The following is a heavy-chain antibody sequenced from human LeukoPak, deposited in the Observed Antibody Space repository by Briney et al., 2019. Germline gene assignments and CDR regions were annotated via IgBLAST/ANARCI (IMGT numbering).Heavy chain of an antibody. CDR1: GFTFSSYG. Sequence: GGSLRLSCAASGFTFSSYGMHWVRQAPGKGLEWVAVISYDGSNKYYADSVKGRFTISRDNSKNTLYLQMNSLRAEDTAVYYCARDALYYDILTGYPDYWGQGTLVTVSS. J-gene: IGHJ4*02. CDR2: ISYDGSNK. CDR3: ARDALYYDILTGYPDY. V-gene: IGHV3-30*03. D-gene: IGHD3-9*01.